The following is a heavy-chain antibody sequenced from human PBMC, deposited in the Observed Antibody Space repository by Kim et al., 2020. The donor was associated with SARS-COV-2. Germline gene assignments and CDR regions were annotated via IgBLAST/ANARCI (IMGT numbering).Heavy chain of an antibody. CDR3: AKSVVVVAATSPDY. D-gene: IGHD2-15*01. J-gene: IGHJ4*02. CDR1: GFTFSDYY. V-gene: IGHV3-11*01. CDR2: ISSSGSTI. Sequence: GGSLRLSCVASGFTFSDYYMSWIRQAPGKGLEWVSYISSSGSTIYYADSVKGRFTISRDNAKNSLYLQMNSLRAEDTAVYYCAKSVVVVAATSPDYWGQGTLVTVSS.